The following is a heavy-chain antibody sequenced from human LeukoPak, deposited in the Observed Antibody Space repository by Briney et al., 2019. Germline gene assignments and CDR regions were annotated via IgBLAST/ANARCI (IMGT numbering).Heavy chain of an antibody. V-gene: IGHV3-74*01. CDR2: INSDGRST. J-gene: IGHJ5*02. D-gene: IGHD6-13*01. Sequence: PGGSLRLSCAVSGFTFTSYWMHWVRQAPGKGLVWVSRINSDGRSTSYADSVKGRFTISRDNAKNTLYLHMNSLRAEDTAVYYCARDPFSSTSFDPWGQGTLVTVSS. CDR3: ARDPFSSTSFDP. CDR1: GFTFTSYW.